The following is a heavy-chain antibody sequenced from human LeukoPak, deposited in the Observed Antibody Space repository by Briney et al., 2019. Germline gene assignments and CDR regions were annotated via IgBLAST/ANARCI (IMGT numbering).Heavy chain of an antibody. D-gene: IGHD5-12*01. Sequence: SETLSLTCTVSGGSISSGSYYWSWIRPPAGKGLEWIGRIYTSGSTNYNPSPKSRVTISVDTSKNQFSLKLSSVTAADTAVYYCAGGYSGYDTFFEYWGQGTLVTVSS. CDR3: AGGYSGYDTFFEY. CDR1: GGSISSGSYY. V-gene: IGHV4-61*02. CDR2: IYTSGST. J-gene: IGHJ4*02.